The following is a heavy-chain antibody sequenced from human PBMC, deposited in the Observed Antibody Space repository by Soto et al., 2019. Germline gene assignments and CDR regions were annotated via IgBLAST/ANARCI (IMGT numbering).Heavy chain of an antibody. CDR1: GGSISSGDYY. D-gene: IGHD3-22*01. V-gene: IGHV4-30-4*01. CDR3: ARLVDHYYDSSGPSVYFDY. Sequence: SETLSLTCTVSGGSISSGDYYWSWVRQPPGKGLEWIGYIYYSGSTYYNPSLKSRVTISVDTSKNQFSLKLSSVTAADTAVYYCARLVDHYYDSSGPSVYFDYWGQGTLVTVSS. J-gene: IGHJ4*02. CDR2: IYYSGST.